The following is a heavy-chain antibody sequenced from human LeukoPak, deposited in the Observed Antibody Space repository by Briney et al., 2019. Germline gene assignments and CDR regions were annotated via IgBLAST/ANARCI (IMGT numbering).Heavy chain of an antibody. CDR3: ARAAIAAAEFDY. V-gene: IGHV1-18*01. CDR2: ISAYIGNT. J-gene: IGHJ4*02. Sequence: ASVKVSCKTSGYIFTTYGISWVRQAPGQGPEWMGWISAYIGNTNYAQKFQGRVTMTRDTSISTAYMELSRLRSDDTAVYYCARAAIAAAEFDYWGQGTLVTVSS. D-gene: IGHD6-13*01. CDR1: GYIFTTYG.